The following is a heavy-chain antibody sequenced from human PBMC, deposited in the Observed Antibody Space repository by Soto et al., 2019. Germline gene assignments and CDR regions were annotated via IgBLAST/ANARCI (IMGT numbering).Heavy chain of an antibody. CDR2: IYYSGST. V-gene: IGHV4-59*01. CDR3: AREGGSRSWYNYYGMDV. Sequence: QVQLQESGPGLVKPSETLSLTCTVSGGSISSYYWSWIRQPPGKGLEWIGYIYYSGSTNYNPSLKSRVTISVDTSKDQFSLKLSSVTAADPAVYYWAREGGSRSWYNYYGMDVWGQGTTVTVSS. D-gene: IGHD3-10*01. J-gene: IGHJ6*02. CDR1: GGSISSYY.